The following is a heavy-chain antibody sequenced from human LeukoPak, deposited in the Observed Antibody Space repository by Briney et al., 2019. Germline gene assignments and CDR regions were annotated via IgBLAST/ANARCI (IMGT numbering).Heavy chain of an antibody. CDR1: GGTFSSYA. V-gene: IGHV1-69*13. D-gene: IGHD3-22*01. J-gene: IGHJ6*02. CDR3: AGEFYDSSGYYYPPYYYYYGMDV. Sequence: ASVKVSCKASGGTFSSYAISWVRQAPGQGLVWMGGIIPIFGTANYAQKFQGRVTITADESTSTAYMELSSLRSEDTAVYYCAGEFYDSSGYYYPPYYYYYGMDVWGQGTTVTVSS. CDR2: IIPIFGTA.